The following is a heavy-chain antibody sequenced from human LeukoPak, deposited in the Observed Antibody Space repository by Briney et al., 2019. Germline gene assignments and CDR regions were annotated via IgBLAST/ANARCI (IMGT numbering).Heavy chain of an antibody. V-gene: IGHV4-39*01. D-gene: IGHD6-19*01. CDR3: ARYLGSGRYFLYA. J-gene: IGHJ5*02. Sequence: AETLSLTCTVSGGTISSSSYYWAWIRQPPGQGLEWFGSSYYSWSTYYNPSLNSRVTMSVDTSKNQFSLKLSSMTAANAAVYYCARYLGSGRYFLYAWGQGTLVTVCS. CDR2: SYYSWST. CDR1: GGTISSSSYY.